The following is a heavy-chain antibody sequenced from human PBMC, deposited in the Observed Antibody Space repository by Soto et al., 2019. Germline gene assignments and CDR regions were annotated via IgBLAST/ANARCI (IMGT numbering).Heavy chain of an antibody. Sequence: QVQLVQSGADVKKPGSSVKVSCKASGGTFSRNTISWVRQAPGQGLEWMGGITPMFNTPNYAQKFQGRVAITAVESTKTVSMEVSRLTFEDTGIYYRARPFDHDRSCHYYAYWGQGTPVTVSS. J-gene: IGHJ4*02. D-gene: IGHD3-22*01. V-gene: IGHV1-69*01. CDR1: GGTFSRNT. CDR3: ARPFDHDRSCHYYAY. CDR2: ITPMFNTP.